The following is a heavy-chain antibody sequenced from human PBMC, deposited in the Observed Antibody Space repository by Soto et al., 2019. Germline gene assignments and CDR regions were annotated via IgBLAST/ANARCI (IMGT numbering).Heavy chain of an antibody. CDR3: ARRAPMDAGDKYYYDF. V-gene: IGHV1-69*01. CDR1: GGTFSTFG. CDR2: IIPFFGTA. D-gene: IGHD3-16*01. J-gene: IGHJ4*02. Sequence: QVQLVQSGAEVKKTGSSVKVSCKTSGGTFSTFGISWVRQAPGQGLEWMGGIIPFFGTADYSQKFEDRITINADETTNTVYMALRSLTSEDTAIYYCARRAPMDAGDKYYYDFWGQVALVTVSS.